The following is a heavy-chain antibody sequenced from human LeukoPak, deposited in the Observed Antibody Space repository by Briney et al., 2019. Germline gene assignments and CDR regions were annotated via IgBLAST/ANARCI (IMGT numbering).Heavy chain of an antibody. D-gene: IGHD3-3*01. CDR1: GGSISSGGYY. Sequence: SQTLSLTCTVSGGSISSGGYYWSWIRQPPGKGLEWIGYIYHSGSTYYNPSLKSRVTISVDRSKNQFSLKLSSVTAADTAVYYCARMIFGVVGFDYWGQGTLVTVSS. J-gene: IGHJ4*02. CDR2: IYHSGST. V-gene: IGHV4-30-2*01. CDR3: ARMIFGVVGFDY.